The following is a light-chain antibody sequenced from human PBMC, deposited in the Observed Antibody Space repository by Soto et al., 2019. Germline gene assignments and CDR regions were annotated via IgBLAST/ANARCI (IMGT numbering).Light chain of an antibody. J-gene: IGLJ2*01. V-gene: IGLV1-44*01. CDR1: SSNIGSDT. Sequence: VLTQPPSASGTPGQRVTISCSGSSSNIGSDTVNWYQQFPGTAPKLLIYTNDQRPSGVPDRISGSKSGTSASLAISGLQSEDEADYYCASWDDSLNGPVFGGGTKVTVL. CDR2: TND. CDR3: ASWDDSLNGPV.